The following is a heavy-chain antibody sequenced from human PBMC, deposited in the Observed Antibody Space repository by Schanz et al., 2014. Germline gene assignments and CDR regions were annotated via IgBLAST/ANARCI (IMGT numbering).Heavy chain of an antibody. CDR3: AKAEYDILTDSYSRLDP. Sequence: QIQLVQSGPEVKKPGSTEKVSCKASGYTFTTYAMSWVRQAPGQGLEWVGWISVYTGNTKYGQKVQGRVTMTADTSTNTAYMELRSLRSDDTAVYYCAKAEYDILTDSYSRLDPWGQGTLVTVSS. V-gene: IGHV1-18*01. CDR1: GYTFTTYA. CDR2: ISVYTGNT. J-gene: IGHJ5*02. D-gene: IGHD3-9*01.